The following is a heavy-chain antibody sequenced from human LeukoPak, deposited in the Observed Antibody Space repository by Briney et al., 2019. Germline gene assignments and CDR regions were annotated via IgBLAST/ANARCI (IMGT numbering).Heavy chain of an antibody. CDR3: ARDATTLTTRWFDP. Sequence: PSETLSLTCAVSGYSIRSGYYWAWIRQPPGKGLEWIGRIYTSGSTTYNTSLKSRVTISVDTSKNQFSLKLSSVTATDTAVYYCARDATTLTTRWFDPWGQGTLVTVSS. J-gene: IGHJ5*02. CDR1: GYSIRSGYY. CDR2: IYTSGST. D-gene: IGHD4-17*01. V-gene: IGHV4-38-2*02.